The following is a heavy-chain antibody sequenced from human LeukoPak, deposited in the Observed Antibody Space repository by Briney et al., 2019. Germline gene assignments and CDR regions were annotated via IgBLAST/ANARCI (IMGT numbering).Heavy chain of an antibody. V-gene: IGHV4-59*08. Sequence: PSETLSLTCTVSGGSISSYYWSWIRQPPGKGLEWIGYIHYSVSTNYNPSLKSRVTISLDTSNNQFSLKLSSVTAADTAVYYCARMGGYSGYATHWGQGTLVTVSS. CDR3: ARMGGYSGYATH. D-gene: IGHD5-12*01. CDR2: IHYSVST. J-gene: IGHJ4*02. CDR1: GGSISSYY.